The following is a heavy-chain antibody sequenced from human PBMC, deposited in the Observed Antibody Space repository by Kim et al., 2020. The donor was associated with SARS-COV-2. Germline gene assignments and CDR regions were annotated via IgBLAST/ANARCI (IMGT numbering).Heavy chain of an antibody. CDR1: GYTFTGYY. CDR2: INPNSGGT. CDR3: ARKVGVVAATRRRRYYWYFDL. D-gene: IGHD2-15*01. V-gene: IGHV1-2*02. Sequence: ASVKVSCKASGYTFTGYYMHWVRQAPGQGLEWMGWINPNSGGTNYAQKFQGRVTMTRDTSISTAYMELSRLRSDDTAVYYCARKVGVVAATRRRRYYWYFDLWGRGTLVTVSS. J-gene: IGHJ2*01.